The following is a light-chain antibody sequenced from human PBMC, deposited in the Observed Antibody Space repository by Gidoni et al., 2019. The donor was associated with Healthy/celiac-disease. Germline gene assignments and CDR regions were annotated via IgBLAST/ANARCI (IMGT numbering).Light chain of an antibody. J-gene: IGKJ4*01. CDR3: MQALQTLLT. Sequence: DIVMTQSPLSLPVTPGEPASISCRSSQSLLHSNGYNYLDWYLQKPGQSPQLLIYLGSNRASGVPDRFSGRGSGTDFKLEISRVEAEEVGVYYCMQALQTLLTFGGGTKVEIK. CDR1: QSLLHSNGYNY. V-gene: IGKV2-28*01. CDR2: LGS.